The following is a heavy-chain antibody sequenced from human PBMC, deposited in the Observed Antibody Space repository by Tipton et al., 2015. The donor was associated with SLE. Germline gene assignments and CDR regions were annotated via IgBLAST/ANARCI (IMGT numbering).Heavy chain of an antibody. Sequence: LRLSCAVYGGSVSGYYWSWIRQPPRKGPEWIGEVNHSGSTNFHPSLKSRVTISVDTSKNQFSLKLSSVTAADTYYYHSYIDVWGKGTTVTVSS. J-gene: IGHJ6*03. CDR1: GGSVSGYY. CDR3: YIDV. CDR2: VNHSGST. V-gene: IGHV4-34*01.